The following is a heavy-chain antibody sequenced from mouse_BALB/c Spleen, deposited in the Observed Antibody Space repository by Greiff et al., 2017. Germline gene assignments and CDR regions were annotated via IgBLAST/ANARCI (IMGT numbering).Heavy chain of an antibody. CDR2: IRSKSNNYAT. Sequence: EVKVVESGGGLVQPKGSLKLSCAASGFTFNTYAMNWVRQAPGKGLEWVARIRSKSNNYATYYADSVKDRFTISRDDSQSMLYLQMNNLKTEDTAMYYCVRNYGSSYGGFAYWGQGTLVTVSA. CDR3: VRNYGSSYGGFAY. CDR1: GFTFNTYA. D-gene: IGHD1-1*01. J-gene: IGHJ3*01. V-gene: IGHV10-1*02.